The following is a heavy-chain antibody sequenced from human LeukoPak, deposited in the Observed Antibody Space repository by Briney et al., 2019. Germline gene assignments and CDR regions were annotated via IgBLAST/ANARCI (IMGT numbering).Heavy chain of an antibody. CDR3: ARRYSSSNGHYFDY. CDR2: IYYSGST. J-gene: IGHJ4*02. V-gene: IGHV4-39*01. CDR1: GGSISSSSYY. D-gene: IGHD6-13*01. Sequence: SETLSLTCTVSGGSISSSSYYWGWIRQPPGKGLEWIGSIYYSGSTYYNPSLKSRVTISVDTSKNQFSLKLSSVTAADTAVYYCARRYSSSNGHYFDYWGQGTLVTVSS.